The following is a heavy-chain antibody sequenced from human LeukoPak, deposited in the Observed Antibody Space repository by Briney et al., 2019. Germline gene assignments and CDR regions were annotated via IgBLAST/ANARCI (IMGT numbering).Heavy chain of an antibody. CDR2: IIPIFGTA. CDR3: ARELELWLRFGRSGMDV. J-gene: IGHJ6*02. D-gene: IGHD1-7*01. Sequence: VKVSCKASGYNFISYGISWVRQAPGQGLEWMGGIIPIFGTANYAQKFQGRVTITADESTSTAYMELSSLRSEDTAVYYCARELELWLRFGRSGMDVWGQGTTVTVSS. CDR1: GYNFISYG. V-gene: IGHV1-69*13.